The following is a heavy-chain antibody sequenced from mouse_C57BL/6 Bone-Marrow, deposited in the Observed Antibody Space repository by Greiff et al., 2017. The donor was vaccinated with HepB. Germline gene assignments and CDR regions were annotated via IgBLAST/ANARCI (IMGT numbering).Heavy chain of an antibody. J-gene: IGHJ4*01. V-gene: IGHV7-1*01. CDR2: SRNKANDYTT. Sequence: EVMLMESGGGLVQSGRSLRLSCATSGFTFSDFYMEWVRQAPGKGLEWIAASRNKANDYTTEYSASVKGRFIVSRDTSQSILYLQMNALRAEDTAIYYCARAPKGYAMDYWGQGTSVTVSS. CDR1: GFTFSDFY. CDR3: ARAPKGYAMDY.